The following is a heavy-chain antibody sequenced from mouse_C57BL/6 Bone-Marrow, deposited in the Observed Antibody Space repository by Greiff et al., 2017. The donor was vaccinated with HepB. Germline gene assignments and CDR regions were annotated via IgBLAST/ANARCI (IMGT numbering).Heavy chain of an antibody. Sequence: EVKVEESGGGLVQPGESLKLSCESNEYEFPSHDMSWVRKTPEKRLELVAAINSDGGSTYYPDTMERRFIISRDNTKKTLYLQMSSLRSEDTALYYCARKSSHWYFDVWGTGTTVTVSS. CDR2: INSDGGST. J-gene: IGHJ1*03. CDR1: EYEFPSHD. D-gene: IGHD1-1*01. V-gene: IGHV5-2*03. CDR3: ARKSSHWYFDV.